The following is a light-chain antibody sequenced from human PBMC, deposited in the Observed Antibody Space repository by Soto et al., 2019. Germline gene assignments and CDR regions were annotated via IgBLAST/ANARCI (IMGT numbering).Light chain of an antibody. CDR2: DVS. Sequence: QSVLTQPASVSGSPGQSITISCTGTSSDVGGYNYVSWYQQHPGKAPKLMIYDVSNRPSGVSNRFSGSKSGNTASLTISGLQAEDEADYYCSSYTSSSTPPYVFGTGTSSPS. CDR3: SSYTSSSTPPYV. CDR1: SSDVGGYNY. V-gene: IGLV2-14*01. J-gene: IGLJ1*01.